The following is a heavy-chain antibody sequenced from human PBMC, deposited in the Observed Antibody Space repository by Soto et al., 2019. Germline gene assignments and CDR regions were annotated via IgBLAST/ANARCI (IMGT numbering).Heavy chain of an antibody. V-gene: IGHV3-66*01. CDR2: INAAGST. CDR3: VRENYCYGIDV. Sequence: EVQLVESGGTLVQPGGSLRLSCAASGFDASVNYITWVRQAPGKGLEWVSLINAAGSTLYADSVKGRFTISRDDSNNTLSLQMNSLRVEDTAMYYCVRENYCYGIDVGGQGTAVTVSS. CDR1: GFDASVNY. J-gene: IGHJ6*02.